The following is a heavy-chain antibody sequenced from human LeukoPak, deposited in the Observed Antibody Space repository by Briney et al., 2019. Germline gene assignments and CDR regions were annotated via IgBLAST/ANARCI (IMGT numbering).Heavy chain of an antibody. Sequence: PSETLSLTCTVSGGSVSSGSSYWSWIRQPPGKGLEWIGEINHSGSTNYNPSLKSRVTISVDTSKNQFSLKLSSVTAADTAVYYCARAYQRGSSSWKKRGDWFDPWGQGTLVTVSS. D-gene: IGHD6-13*01. CDR2: INHSGST. CDR1: GGSVSSGSSY. CDR3: ARAYQRGSSSWKKRGDWFDP. V-gene: IGHV4-39*07. J-gene: IGHJ5*02.